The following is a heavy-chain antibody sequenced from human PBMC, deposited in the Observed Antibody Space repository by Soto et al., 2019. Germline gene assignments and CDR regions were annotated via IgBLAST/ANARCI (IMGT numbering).Heavy chain of an antibody. CDR2: IYDGGST. D-gene: IGHD3-10*01. V-gene: IGHV4-61*01. CDR3: ARRNYYGSGSYPFDF. J-gene: IGHJ4*02. CDR1: GGSFSSGSYY. Sequence: LSLTCTVSGGSFSSGSYYWSWIRQPPGKGLEWIGYIYDGGSTNYNPSLKSRVTISVDTSKNQVSLRLSSVTAADTAVYYCARRNYYGSGSYPFDFWGQGTLVTVSS.